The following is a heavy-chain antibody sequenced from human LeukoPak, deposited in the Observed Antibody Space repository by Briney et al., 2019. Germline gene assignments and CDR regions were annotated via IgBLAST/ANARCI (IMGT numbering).Heavy chain of an antibody. CDR1: GDSTSSYY. CDR2: IYYSGST. J-gene: IGHJ2*01. D-gene: IGHD4-11*01. Sequence: SETLSLTSTVSGDSTSSYYWSWIRQPPGKGLEWIGYIYYSGSTNYNPSLKSRVTMSVDTSKNQFSLRLSSVTAADTAMYYCASSNLFHLYWYFELWGRGTLVTVSS. CDR3: ASSNLFHLYWYFEL. V-gene: IGHV4-59*01.